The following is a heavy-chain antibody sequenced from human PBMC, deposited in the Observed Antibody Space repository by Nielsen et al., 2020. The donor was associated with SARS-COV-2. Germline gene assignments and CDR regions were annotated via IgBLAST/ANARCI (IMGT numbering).Heavy chain of an antibody. CDR3: AREGENVDSSETDY. D-gene: IGHD3-22*01. Sequence: ASLQVSCKASGGTFNSYTFSWVRNAPAQGLEWMGWMNPNSGNTGYAQKFQGRVSMTRNTSISTVYMELSSLRSDDTAVYYCAREGENVDSSETDYWGQGTLVTVTS. J-gene: IGHJ4*02. CDR1: GGTFNSYT. CDR2: MNPNSGNT. V-gene: IGHV1-8*02.